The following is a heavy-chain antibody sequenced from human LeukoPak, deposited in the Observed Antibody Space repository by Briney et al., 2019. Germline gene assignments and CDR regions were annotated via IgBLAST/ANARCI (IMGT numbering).Heavy chain of an antibody. CDR2: MNPNTGGT. D-gene: IGHD3-16*01. V-gene: IGHV1-2*02. J-gene: IGHJ4*02. CDR3: ARQKLGDFRAFDH. CDR1: GYTFTSYD. Sequence: PSVKVSCKASGYTFTSYDINWVRQATGQGLEWMGWMNPNTGGTHLPQKFQGSVTMTRDTAISTVYMELNRLRFDDMAVYYCARQKLGDFRAFDHWDQGAVVTVSS.